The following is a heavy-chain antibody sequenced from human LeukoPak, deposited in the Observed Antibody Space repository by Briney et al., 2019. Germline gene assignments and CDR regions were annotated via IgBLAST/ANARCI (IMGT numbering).Heavy chain of an antibody. J-gene: IGHJ4*02. Sequence: SVTVSCKASGCTFGSYAISWVRQAPGQGVEWMGGIIPIYGTEHYAQKFQGRVTITADESTSTAYMELSSLRSEDTAVYYCTRVPYSGYDYLSYYFDYWGQGTLVTVSS. CDR2: IIPIYGTE. CDR3: TRVPYSGYDYLSYYFDY. D-gene: IGHD5-12*01. V-gene: IGHV1-69*13. CDR1: GCTFGSYA.